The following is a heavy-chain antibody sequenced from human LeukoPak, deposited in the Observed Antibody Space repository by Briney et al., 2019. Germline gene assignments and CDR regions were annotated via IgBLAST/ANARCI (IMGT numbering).Heavy chain of an antibody. V-gene: IGHV3-30-3*01. CDR3: ARDLPYYYDSSGYYPDY. CDR1: GFTFSSYA. CDR2: ISYDGSSK. Sequence: GGSLRLSCAASGFTFSSYAMHWVRQAPGKGLEWVAVISYDGSSKYYADSVKGRFTISRDNSKNTLYLQMNSLRAEDTAVYYCARDLPYYYDSSGYYPDYWGQGTLVTVSS. D-gene: IGHD3-22*01. J-gene: IGHJ4*02.